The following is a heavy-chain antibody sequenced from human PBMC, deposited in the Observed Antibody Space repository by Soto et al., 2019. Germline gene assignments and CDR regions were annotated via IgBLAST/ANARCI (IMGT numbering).Heavy chain of an antibody. Sequence: QVQLVQSGAEVKKPGASVKVSCKASGYTFTSYDISWVRQAPGQGLEWMGWTSTYNGNTNYAQKLQGRVTRTTDTSPSTDYMELRSLWSDDTGVYYCARGMGQPLDYWGSGTLVTVSS. J-gene: IGHJ4*02. D-gene: IGHD3-16*01. CDR1: GYTFTSYD. CDR3: ARGMGQPLDY. V-gene: IGHV1-18*01. CDR2: TSTYNGNT.